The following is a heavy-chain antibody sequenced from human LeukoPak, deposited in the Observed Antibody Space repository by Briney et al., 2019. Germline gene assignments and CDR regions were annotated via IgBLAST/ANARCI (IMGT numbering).Heavy chain of an antibody. CDR2: ISGSSGIT. CDR3: AKASRDLSYY. J-gene: IGHJ4*02. CDR1: GFTFSSYV. V-gene: IGHV3-23*01. Sequence: PGGSLRLSCTASGFTFSSYVMNWVRQAPGKGLEWVSAISGSSGITYYADSVKGRFTISRDNSKNSLYLQMNSLRAEDTAVYYCAKASRDLSYYWGQGTLVTVSS.